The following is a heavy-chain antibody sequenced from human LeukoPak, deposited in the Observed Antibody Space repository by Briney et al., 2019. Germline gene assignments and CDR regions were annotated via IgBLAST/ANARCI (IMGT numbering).Heavy chain of an antibody. CDR2: FDPEDGET. D-gene: IGHD3-9*01. CDR1: GYTLTELS. V-gene: IGHV1-24*01. CDR3: ATTANYDILTGGAFDI. Sequence: GASVKVSCKVSGYTLTELSMHWVRQAPGKGLEWMGGFDPEDGETIYAQKFQGRVTMTEDTSTDTAYMELSSLRSEDTAVYYCATTANYDILTGGAFDIWGQGTMVTVSS. J-gene: IGHJ3*02.